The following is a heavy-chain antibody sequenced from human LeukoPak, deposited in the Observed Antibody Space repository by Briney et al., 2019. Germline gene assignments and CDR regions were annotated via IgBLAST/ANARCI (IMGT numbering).Heavy chain of an antibody. D-gene: IGHD4-17*01. Sequence: PGGSLRLSCAASGFTFRNYAMHWVRQAPGKGLEWVAVISKDGSSKYYADSVKGRFTISRDNSKNTLYLQMNSLRTEGTAVYYCARHDYGKYYFDYWGQGTQVAVSS. V-gene: IGHV3-30-3*01. CDR3: ARHDYGKYYFDY. CDR2: ISKDGSSK. CDR1: GFTFRNYA. J-gene: IGHJ4*02.